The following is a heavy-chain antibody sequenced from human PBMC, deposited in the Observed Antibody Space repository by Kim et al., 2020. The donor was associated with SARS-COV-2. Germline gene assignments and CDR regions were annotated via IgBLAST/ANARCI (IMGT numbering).Heavy chain of an antibody. V-gene: IGHV3-15*01. D-gene: IGHD3-9*01. Sequence: GGSLRLSCTISGVDITNAWMSWVRQAPGKGLEWVGRIKGKSEAGATDYAAAVRGRFTISRDESKNTLYLQMNGLRSEDTALYYCTTLTHWSTYSFDNSAGRGQGMLVTVSS. CDR1: GVDITNAW. CDR3: TTLTHWSTYSFDNSAG. CDR2: IKGKSEAGAT. J-gene: IGHJ4*02.